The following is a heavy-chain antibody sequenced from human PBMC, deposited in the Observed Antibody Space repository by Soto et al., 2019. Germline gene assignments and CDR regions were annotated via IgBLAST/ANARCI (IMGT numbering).Heavy chain of an antibody. CDR1: GASIITDNYF. D-gene: IGHD4-17*01. Sequence: SETLSLTCTVSGASIITDNYFWVWLRQSPRRGLELIGSISYSGRTYDNPSLQSRVTISIDASKNQFSPKLTSVTTADTAVYYCARRRASDYGGNHHPYYFDRWGQGALVTVSS. V-gene: IGHV4-39*01. CDR2: ISYSGRT. CDR3: ARRRASDYGGNHHPYYFDR. J-gene: IGHJ4*02.